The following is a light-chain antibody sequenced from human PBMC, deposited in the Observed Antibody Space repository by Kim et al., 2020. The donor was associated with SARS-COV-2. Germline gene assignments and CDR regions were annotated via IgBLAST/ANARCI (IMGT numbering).Light chain of an antibody. Sequence: GQSITISCTGTSSDIGGYSYVSWYQQHPGKAPKLIIYDVSKWPSGVSNRFSGSKAGNTASLTISGLQAEDEADYYCSSYTTSNTLVFGGGTQLTVL. CDR3: SSYTTSNTLV. CDR2: DVS. J-gene: IGLJ3*02. V-gene: IGLV2-14*03. CDR1: SSDIGGYSY.